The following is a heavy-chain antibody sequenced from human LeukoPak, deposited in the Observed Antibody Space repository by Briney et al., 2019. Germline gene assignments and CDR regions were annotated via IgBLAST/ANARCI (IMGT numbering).Heavy chain of an antibody. CDR3: TKYGDDDTPGLN. V-gene: IGHV3-7*02. J-gene: IGHJ4*02. CDR1: GFSFSSYW. CDR2: IKEDGSDK. Sequence: PGGSLRLSCAASGFSFSSYWMTWVRQAPGKGLEWVANIKEDGSDKYYVDSVKGRFTISRDNAKNSLYLQMNSLRAEDKAVYYCTKYGDDDTPGLNWGQGTLVTVSS. D-gene: IGHD4-17*01.